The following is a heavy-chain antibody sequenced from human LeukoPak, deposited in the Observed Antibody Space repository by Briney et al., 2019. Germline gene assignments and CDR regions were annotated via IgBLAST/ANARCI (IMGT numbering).Heavy chain of an antibody. Sequence: ASVKVSCKASGYAFTRYGISWVRQAPGQGLEWMGWISANNGDTDYAQSLQGRATLTTDTSTNTAYMELRSLRSDDTAVYYCARDIAITNFDYWGQGTLVTVSS. D-gene: IGHD1-20*01. V-gene: IGHV1-18*01. CDR2: ISANNGDT. J-gene: IGHJ4*02. CDR1: GYAFTRYG. CDR3: ARDIAITNFDY.